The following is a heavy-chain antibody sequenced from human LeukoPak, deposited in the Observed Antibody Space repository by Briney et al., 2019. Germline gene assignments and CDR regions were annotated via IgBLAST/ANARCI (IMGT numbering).Heavy chain of an antibody. J-gene: IGHJ6*02. V-gene: IGHV3-74*01. D-gene: IGHD6-19*01. CDR3: ARDPSSGYYYYYGMDV. CDR1: GFTFSSYW. CDR2: INSDGSST. Sequence: GGSLRLSCAASGFTFSSYWMHWVRQAPGKGLVWVSRINSDGSSTSYADSVKGRFTISRDSAKNTLYLQMNSLRAEDTAVYYCARDPSSGYYYYYGMDVWGQGTTVTVSS.